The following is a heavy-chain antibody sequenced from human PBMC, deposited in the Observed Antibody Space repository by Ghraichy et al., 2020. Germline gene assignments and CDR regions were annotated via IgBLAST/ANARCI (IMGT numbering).Heavy chain of an antibody. CDR3: ARDFFASGSYYTPDYYNGMDV. Sequence: GGSLRLSCAASGFTFSSYEMNWVRQAPGKGLEWVSYISSSGSTKYSADSVKGRFTISRDNAKNSLYLQMNSLGAEDTAVYYCARDFFASGSYYTPDYYNGMDVWGQGTTVTVSS. CDR1: GFTFSSYE. CDR2: ISSSGSTK. J-gene: IGHJ6*02. D-gene: IGHD3-10*01. V-gene: IGHV3-48*03.